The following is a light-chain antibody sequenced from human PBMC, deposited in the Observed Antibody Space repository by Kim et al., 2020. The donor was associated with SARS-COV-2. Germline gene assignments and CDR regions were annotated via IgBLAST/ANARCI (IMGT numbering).Light chain of an antibody. V-gene: IGLV2-8*01. Sequence: QSALTQPPSASGSPGQSVTISCTGTSSDVGMYNYVSWYQQLPGKAPKLIIYEVSQRPSGVPDRFSGSKSGTTASLTVSGLQADDEADYYCSSYAGSNNFVFGSGTKVTVL. J-gene: IGLJ1*01. CDR2: EVS. CDR3: SSYAGSNNFV. CDR1: SSDVGMYNY.